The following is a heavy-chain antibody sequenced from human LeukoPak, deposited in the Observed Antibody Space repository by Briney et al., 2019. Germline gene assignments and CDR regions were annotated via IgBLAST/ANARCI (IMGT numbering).Heavy chain of an antibody. Sequence: GSLRLSCAASGFTFSSYAMSWVRQAPGKGLEWVSAISGSGGSTYYADSVKGRFTISRDNSKNTLYLQMNSLRAEDTAVYYCAKGDSSSWCFGVGAFDIWGQGTMVTVSS. D-gene: IGHD6-13*01. CDR1: GFTFSSYA. CDR2: ISGSGGST. J-gene: IGHJ3*02. V-gene: IGHV3-23*01. CDR3: AKGDSSSWCFGVGAFDI.